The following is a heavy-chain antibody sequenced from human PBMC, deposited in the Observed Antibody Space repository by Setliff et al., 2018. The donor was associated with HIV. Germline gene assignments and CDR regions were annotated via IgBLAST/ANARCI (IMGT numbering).Heavy chain of an antibody. Sequence: SETLSLTCTVSGASSIYYWGWIRQPPGKGLEWIGSVYHRGNTYYNPSLKSRLTISIDTSKNQFSLELNSVTAADTAVYYCAKDRSGSYRTFDYWGPGILVTVS. CDR2: VYHRGNT. CDR3: AKDRSGSYRTFDY. V-gene: IGHV4-39*07. J-gene: IGHJ4*02. CDR1: GASSIYY. D-gene: IGHD1-26*01.